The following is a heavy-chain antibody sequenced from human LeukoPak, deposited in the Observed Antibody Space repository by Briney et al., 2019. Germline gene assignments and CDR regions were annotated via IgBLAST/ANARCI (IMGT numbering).Heavy chain of an antibody. J-gene: IGHJ4*02. V-gene: IGHV3-74*01. CDR3: ARELMIGNSLFRYFDY. CDR1: GFTFSNYW. D-gene: IGHD3-16*01. Sequence: PGGSLTLSCAASGFTFSNYWIHWLRHAPGEGPVWVSHISPDGSTTHFADSVKGRFTLSRDNAENTVYLQMNSLRAEDRAVYYCARELMIGNSLFRYFDYWGQGTLVTISS. CDR2: ISPDGSTT.